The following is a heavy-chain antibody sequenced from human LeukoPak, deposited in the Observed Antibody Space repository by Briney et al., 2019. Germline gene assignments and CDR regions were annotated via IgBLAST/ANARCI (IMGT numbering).Heavy chain of an antibody. CDR3: AREGSGVVTLDH. Sequence: PGGSLRLSCAASGFTFSSYTMNWVPQAPGKGLVWVSRIIGDGSITSYADSVKGRFTISRDNAKSTVHLQMNSLRVEDTAVYYCAREGSGVVTLDHWGQGTLVTVSS. D-gene: IGHD2-21*02. V-gene: IGHV3-74*01. J-gene: IGHJ1*01. CDR1: GFTFSSYT. CDR2: IIGDGSIT.